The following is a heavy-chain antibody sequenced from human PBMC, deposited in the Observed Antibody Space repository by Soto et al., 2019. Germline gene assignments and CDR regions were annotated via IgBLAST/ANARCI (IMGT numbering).Heavy chain of an antibody. J-gene: IGHJ6*02. CDR1: GFTFSSYS. CDR2: ISSSSSYI. Sequence: PGGSLRLSCAASGFTFSSYSMNWVRQAPGKGLEWVSSISSSSSYIYYADLVKGRFTISRDNAKNSLYLQMNSLRAEDTAVYYCARDYCSSTSCYRYYYYGMDVWGQGTTVTVSS. V-gene: IGHV3-21*01. CDR3: ARDYCSSTSCYRYYYYGMDV. D-gene: IGHD2-2*02.